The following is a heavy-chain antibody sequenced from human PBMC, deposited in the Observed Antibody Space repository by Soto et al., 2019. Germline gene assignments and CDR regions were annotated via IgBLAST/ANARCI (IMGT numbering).Heavy chain of an antibody. D-gene: IGHD2-2*01. J-gene: IGHJ6*02. Sequence: GGSLRLSCAVSGFTFRSYAMTWVRQAPGKGLEWVSTLSDSGGHTYYADSVKGRFTISRDNPKNTLYLQMNSLRAEDTAVYYCAKDSQSVSVSAARVYGMDVWGQGTTVTVSS. CDR1: GFTFRSYA. V-gene: IGHV3-23*01. CDR2: LSDSGGHT. CDR3: AKDSQSVSVSAARVYGMDV.